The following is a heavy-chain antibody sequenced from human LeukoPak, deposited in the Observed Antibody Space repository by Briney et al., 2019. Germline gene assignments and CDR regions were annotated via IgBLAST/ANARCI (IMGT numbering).Heavy chain of an antibody. V-gene: IGHV3-23*01. CDR3: AKDQKSIAATGYDY. Sequence: PGGSLRLSCAASGFTFANYAMSWVRQGPGKGLEWVSTISGSGGSTYYADSVKGRFTIPRDNSKNTLFLQMNSLRADDTAVYFCAKDQKSIAATGYDYRGQGTLVTVSS. CDR1: GFTFANYA. J-gene: IGHJ4*02. D-gene: IGHD6-13*01. CDR2: ISGSGGST.